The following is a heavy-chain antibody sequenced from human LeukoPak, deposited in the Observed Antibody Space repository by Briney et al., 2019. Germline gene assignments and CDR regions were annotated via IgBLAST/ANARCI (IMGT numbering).Heavy chain of an antibody. J-gene: IGHJ4*02. V-gene: IGHV4-59*08. CDR2: IYYSGST. CDR3: ARHVWLQPFDY. Sequence: SETLSLTCSVSGGSMNSYYWSWIRQSPGKGLEWIGYIYYSGSTNYNPSLKSRVTISVDTSKNQFSLNLSSVTAADTAVYYCARHVWLQPFDYWGQGTLVTVSS. CDR1: GGSMNSYY. D-gene: IGHD3-9*01.